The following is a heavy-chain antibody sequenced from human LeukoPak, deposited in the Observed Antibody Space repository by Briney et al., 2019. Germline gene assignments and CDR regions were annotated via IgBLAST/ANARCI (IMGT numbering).Heavy chain of an antibody. CDR1: GGSISSYY. CDR2: IFYSGST. D-gene: IGHD1-1*01. J-gene: IGHJ4*02. Sequence: SETLSLTCTVSGGSISSYYWSWIRQPPGKGLEWIGYIFYSGSTNYNPSLRSRVTMSVDTSKNLFSLKLSSVTAADTAVYYCARGGRWEHFDYWGREPWSPSPQ. CDR3: ARGGRWEHFDY. V-gene: IGHV4-59*01.